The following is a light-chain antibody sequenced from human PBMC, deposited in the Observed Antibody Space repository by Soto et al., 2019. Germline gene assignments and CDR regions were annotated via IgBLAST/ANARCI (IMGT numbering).Light chain of an antibody. Sequence: QSVLTQPPSASGSPGMSVTLSCSGTDNDVGRYDYVSWYQQHPGKAPKLLIYEVSKRPSGISNRFSGSKSGNTASLTISGLQAEDEADYYCCSYAGSSTLYVFGTGTKVTVL. CDR1: DNDVGRYDY. V-gene: IGLV2-23*02. CDR3: CSYAGSSTLYV. J-gene: IGLJ1*01. CDR2: EVS.